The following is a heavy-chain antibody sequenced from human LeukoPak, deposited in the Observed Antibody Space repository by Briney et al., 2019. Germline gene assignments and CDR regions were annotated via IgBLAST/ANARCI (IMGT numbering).Heavy chain of an antibody. J-gene: IGHJ5*02. CDR2: ISWNSGSI. V-gene: IGHV3-9*01. CDR3: AKGAVAGYNWFDP. CDR1: GFTFDDYA. D-gene: IGHD6-19*01. Sequence: GRSLRLSCAASGFTFDDYAVHWVRQAPGKGLEWVSGISWNSGSIGYADSVKGRFTISRDNAKNSLYLQMNSLRAEDTALYYCAKGAVAGYNWFDPWGQGTLVTVSS.